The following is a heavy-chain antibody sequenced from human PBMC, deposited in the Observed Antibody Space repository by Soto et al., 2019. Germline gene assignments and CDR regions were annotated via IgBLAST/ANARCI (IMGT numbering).Heavy chain of an antibody. CDR1: GFTFSDYL. CDR3: AIGHWLGN. J-gene: IGHJ4*01. V-gene: IGHV3-7*01. D-gene: IGHD6-19*01. Sequence: DVQLVESGGALVQPGESLRLSCAASGFTFSDYLMTWVRQAPGKGLEWVGTIKQDGNEKYYVDSVKGRFTISRDNAKNSLYLQMNGLRAEDTAVYYCAIGHWLGNWGHGTLVTVSS. CDR2: IKQDGNEK.